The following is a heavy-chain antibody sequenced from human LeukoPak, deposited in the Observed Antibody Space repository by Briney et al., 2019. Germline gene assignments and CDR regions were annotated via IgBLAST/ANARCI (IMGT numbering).Heavy chain of an antibody. Sequence: SETLSLTCAVYGGSFSGYYSSWIRQPPGKGLEWIGEINHSGSTNYNPSLKSRVTISVDTSRNQFSLKLSSVTAADTAVYYCAREGVVGAYGHFDYWGQGTLVTVSS. CDR1: GGSFSGYY. CDR2: INHSGST. V-gene: IGHV4-34*01. CDR3: AREGVVGAYGHFDY. J-gene: IGHJ4*02. D-gene: IGHD2-15*01.